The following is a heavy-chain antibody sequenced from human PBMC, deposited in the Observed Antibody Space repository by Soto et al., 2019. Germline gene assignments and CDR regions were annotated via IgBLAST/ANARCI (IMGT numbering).Heavy chain of an antibody. V-gene: IGHV1-69*01. Sequence: QVQLVQSGAEVKKPGSSVKVSCKASGGTFSSYAISWVRQAPGQGLEWMGGIIPIFGTANYAQKFQGRVTITADESTSTAYMELSSLRSEDTAVYYCARDAYYYDSSDPGAFDIWGQGTMFTVSS. J-gene: IGHJ3*02. CDR3: ARDAYYYDSSDPGAFDI. CDR1: GGTFSSYA. CDR2: IIPIFGTA. D-gene: IGHD3-22*01.